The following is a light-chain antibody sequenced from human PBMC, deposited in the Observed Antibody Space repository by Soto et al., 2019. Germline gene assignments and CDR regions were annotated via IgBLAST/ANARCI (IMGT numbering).Light chain of an antibody. CDR2: GNS. V-gene: IGLV1-40*01. CDR1: SSNIGAGYD. CDR3: QSYDSSLSGYV. J-gene: IGLJ1*01. Sequence: QSALTQPPSVSGAPGQRVTISCTGTSSNIGAGYDVPWYQQLPGTAPKLLIYGNSNRPSGVPDRFSGSKSGTSASLAITGLQAEEEADYYCQSYDSSLSGYVFGTGTKLTVL.